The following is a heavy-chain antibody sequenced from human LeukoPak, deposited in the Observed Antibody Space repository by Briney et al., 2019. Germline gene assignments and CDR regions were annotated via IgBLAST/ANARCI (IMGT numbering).Heavy chain of an antibody. J-gene: IGHJ4*02. Sequence: PGGSLRLSCAVSGFTVSGNYMSWVRQAPGKGLEWVSLIYSGGTTYYADSVKGRFTISRDNSKNTLYLQMNSLRAEDTAVYYCAKGLDYYGSGSYYNFHYWGQGTLVTVSS. CDR1: GFTVSGNY. D-gene: IGHD3-10*01. CDR2: IYSGGTT. CDR3: AKGLDYYGSGSYYNFHY. V-gene: IGHV3-53*05.